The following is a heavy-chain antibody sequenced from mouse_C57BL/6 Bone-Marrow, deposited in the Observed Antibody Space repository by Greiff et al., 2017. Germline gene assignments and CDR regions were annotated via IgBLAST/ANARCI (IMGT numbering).Heavy chain of an antibody. J-gene: IGHJ4*01. CDR3: ARNNKRARDY. CDR2: INPNYGTT. Sequence: QQSGPELVKPGASVKIFCKASGYSFTDYNMNWVKQSNGKSLEWIGVINPNYGTTSYNQKFKGKATLTVDQSSSTTYMQLNSLTSEDAAVYYCARNNKRARDYWGQGTSVTVSS. CDR1: GYSFTDYN. D-gene: IGHD1-1*01. V-gene: IGHV1-39*01.